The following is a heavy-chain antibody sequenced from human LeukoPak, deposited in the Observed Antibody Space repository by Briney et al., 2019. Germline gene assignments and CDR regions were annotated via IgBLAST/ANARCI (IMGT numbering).Heavy chain of an antibody. J-gene: IGHJ5*02. CDR2: IYYSGST. CDR1: GGSISSGGYY. V-gene: IGHV4-31*03. CDR3: ARGEGNWFDP. Sequence: SETLSLTCTVSGGSISSGGYYWSWIRQHPGKGLEWIGYIYYSGSTNYNPSLKSRVTISVDTSKNQFSLKLSSVTAADTAVYYCARGEGNWFDPWGQGTLVTVSS.